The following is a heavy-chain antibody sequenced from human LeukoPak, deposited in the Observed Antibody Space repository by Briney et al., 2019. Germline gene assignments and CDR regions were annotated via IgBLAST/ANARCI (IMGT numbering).Heavy chain of an antibody. CDR1: GGSISSSSYY. CDR2: IYYSGST. CDR3: ARDPNYDFWSGYSFDY. Sequence: SETLSLTCTVSGGSISSSSYYWGWIRQPPGKGLEWIGSIYYSGSTYYNPSLKSRVTISVDTSKNQFSLKLSSVTAADTAVYYCARDPNYDFWSGYSFDYWGQGTLVTVSS. J-gene: IGHJ4*02. V-gene: IGHV4-39*07. D-gene: IGHD3-3*01.